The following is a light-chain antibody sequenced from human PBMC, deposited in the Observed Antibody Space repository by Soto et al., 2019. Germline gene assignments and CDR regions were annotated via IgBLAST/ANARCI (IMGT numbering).Light chain of an antibody. J-gene: IGLJ2*01. CDR3: SSYTTRSTLV. CDR1: SSDVGGYDF. Sequence: QPVLTQPASVSGSPGQSITISCTGTSSDVGGYDFVSWYQHSPGKAPKLVTFDVTHRPPGISDRFSGSKSANTASLTISGLQAADEAFYYCSSYTTRSTLVFGGGTKLTVL. CDR2: DVT. V-gene: IGLV2-14*01.